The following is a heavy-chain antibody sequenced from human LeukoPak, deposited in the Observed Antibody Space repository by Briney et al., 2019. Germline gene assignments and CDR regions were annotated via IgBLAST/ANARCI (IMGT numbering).Heavy chain of an antibody. D-gene: IGHD3-9*01. CDR2: INHSGST. CDR3: ARIAYYDILTGYSIDAFDI. J-gene: IGHJ3*02. Sequence: SETLSLTCAVYGGSFSGYYWSWIRQPPGKGLEWIGEINHSGSTNYNPSLKSRVTISVRTSKNQFSLKLSSVTAADTAVYYCARIAYYDILTGYSIDAFDIWGQGTMVTVSS. V-gene: IGHV4-34*01. CDR1: GGSFSGYY.